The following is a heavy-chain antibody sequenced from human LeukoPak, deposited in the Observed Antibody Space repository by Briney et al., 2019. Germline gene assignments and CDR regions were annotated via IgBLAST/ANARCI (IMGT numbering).Heavy chain of an antibody. V-gene: IGHV1-8*02. CDR3: VGEKNCPDGICYED. J-gene: IGHJ4*02. Sequence: GASVKVSCKASGYTFTSYGISWVRQATGQGLEWLGWMTPNSGNTGYGRKFQGRVTMTRDASISTAYMELSNLRSEDTAVYYCVGEKNCPDGICYEDWGQGTLVTVSS. CDR1: GYTFTSYG. CDR2: MTPNSGNT. D-gene: IGHD2-8*01.